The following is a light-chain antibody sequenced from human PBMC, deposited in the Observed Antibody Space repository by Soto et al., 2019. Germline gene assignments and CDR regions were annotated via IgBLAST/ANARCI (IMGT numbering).Light chain of an antibody. V-gene: IGKV1-12*01. Sequence: DIQMTQSPSSVSASVGDRVTISCRASQGISSWLAWYQQKPGKAPSLLIYSTSTLHSGVPSRFSGIGSGTDFTLTISSMQPEEFATYYCQQANSFPLTFGPGTKGDIK. CDR1: QGISSW. J-gene: IGKJ3*01. CDR3: QQANSFPLT. CDR2: STS.